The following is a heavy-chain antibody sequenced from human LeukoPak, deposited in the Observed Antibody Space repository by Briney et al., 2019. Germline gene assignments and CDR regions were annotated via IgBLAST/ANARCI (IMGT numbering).Heavy chain of an antibody. D-gene: IGHD5-12*01. CDR2: IYSGGST. CDR1: EFSFGSNY. Sequence: GGSLRLSCAASEFSFGSNYMTWVRQAPGKGLEWVSLIYSGGSTYYADSVKGRFTISRDNSKNTLYLQMNSLRAEDTAVYYCARGPSSYHNTGGQGTLVTVSS. CDR3: ARGPSSYHNT. V-gene: IGHV3-66*01. J-gene: IGHJ4*02.